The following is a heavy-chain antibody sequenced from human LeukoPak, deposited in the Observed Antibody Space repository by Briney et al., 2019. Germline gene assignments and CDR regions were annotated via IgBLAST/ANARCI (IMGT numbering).Heavy chain of an antibody. CDR3: ARDPTYYDYVWGSYRPSYYFDY. D-gene: IGHD3-16*02. Sequence: GGSLRLSCAASGFTFSSYWMHWVRQAPGKGLVWVSRISPDGSTTGHADSVKGRFTTSRDNAKNTLFLQMNSLRAEDTAVYYCARDPTYYDYVWGSYRPSYYFDYWGQGTLVTVSS. CDR2: ISPDGSTT. J-gene: IGHJ4*02. CDR1: GFTFSSYW. V-gene: IGHV3-74*01.